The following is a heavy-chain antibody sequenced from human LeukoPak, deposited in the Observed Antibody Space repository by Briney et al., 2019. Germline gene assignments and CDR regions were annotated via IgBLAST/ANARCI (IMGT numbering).Heavy chain of an antibody. V-gene: IGHV3-23*01. CDR1: GFTFSNAW. CDR3: ANLFDY. Sequence: GGSLRLSCAASGFTFSNAWMSWVRQAPGKGLEWVSAISGSGGSTYYADSVKGRFTISRDNVKNSLYLQMNSLRAEDTALYYCANLFDYWGQGTLVTVSS. CDR2: ISGSGGST. J-gene: IGHJ4*02.